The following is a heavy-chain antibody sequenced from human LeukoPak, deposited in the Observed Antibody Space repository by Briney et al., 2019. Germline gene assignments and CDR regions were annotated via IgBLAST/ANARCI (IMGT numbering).Heavy chain of an antibody. Sequence: GGSLRLSCTASGFTFSSYWMHWVREAPGKGLVWVSRINSDGGSTSYADSVKGRFTISRDNAKNTLYLQMNSLRAEDTAVYYCARRIQGMAPYYFDYWGQGTLVTVSS. CDR2: INSDGGST. CDR1: GFTFSSYW. J-gene: IGHJ4*02. CDR3: ARRIQGMAPYYFDY. V-gene: IGHV3-74*01. D-gene: IGHD5-24*01.